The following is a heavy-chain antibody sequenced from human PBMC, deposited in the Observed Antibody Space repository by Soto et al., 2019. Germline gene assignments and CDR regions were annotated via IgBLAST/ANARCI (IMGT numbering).Heavy chain of an antibody. CDR3: ARRSGWYSNYYYGMDV. D-gene: IGHD6-19*01. CDR1: GFTFSSYG. J-gene: IGHJ6*02. V-gene: IGHV3-33*01. Sequence: GGSLRLSCAASGFTFSSYGMHWVRQAPGKGLEWVAVIWYDGSNKYYADSVKGRFTISRDNSKNTLYLQMNSLRAEDTAVYYCARRSGWYSNYYYGMDVWGQGTTVTVSS. CDR2: IWYDGSNK.